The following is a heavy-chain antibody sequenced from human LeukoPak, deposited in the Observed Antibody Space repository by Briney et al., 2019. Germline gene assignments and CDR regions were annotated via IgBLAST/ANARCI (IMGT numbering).Heavy chain of an antibody. CDR3: AKLAVPTCMDV. CDR1: GFTFSSYG. CDR2: ISYDGSNK. D-gene: IGHD4-17*01. J-gene: IGHJ6*02. V-gene: IGHV3-30*18. Sequence: GGSLRLSCAASGFTFSSYGMHWVRQAPGKGLEWVAVISYDGSNKYYADSVKGRFTISRDNSKNTLYLRMDSLRAEDTAVYYCAKLAVPTCMDVWGQGTTVTVSS.